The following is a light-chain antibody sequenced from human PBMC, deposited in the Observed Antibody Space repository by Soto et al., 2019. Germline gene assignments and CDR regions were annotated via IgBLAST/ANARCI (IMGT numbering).Light chain of an antibody. V-gene: IGKV1-5*03. CDR2: KAS. CDR3: QQYEAYPLT. CDR1: QSISSW. J-gene: IGKJ4*01. Sequence: DIQLTQSPSTLSASVGDRATITCRASQSISSWLAWYQQKPGKAPKLLVYKASSLESGVPSRFSGSGSGTEFTLTISTLQPDDFATYYCQQYEAYPLTLGGGTKVEI.